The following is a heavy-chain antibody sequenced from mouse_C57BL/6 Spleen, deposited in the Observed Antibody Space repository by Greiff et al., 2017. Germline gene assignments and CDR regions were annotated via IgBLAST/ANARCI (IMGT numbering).Heavy chain of an antibody. D-gene: IGHD2-14*01. Sequence: QVQLQQSGAELVKPGASVKISCKASGYAFSSYWMNWVKQRPGKGLEWIGQIYPGDGDTNYNGKFKGKATLTADKSSSTAYMQLSSLTSEDSAVYFCARGEVLRSFDYWGQGTTLTVSS. CDR3: ARGEVLRSFDY. CDR2: IYPGDGDT. V-gene: IGHV1-80*01. CDR1: GYAFSSYW. J-gene: IGHJ2*01.